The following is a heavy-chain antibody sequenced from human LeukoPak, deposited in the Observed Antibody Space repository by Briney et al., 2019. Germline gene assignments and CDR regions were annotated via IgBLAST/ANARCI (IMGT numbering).Heavy chain of an antibody. D-gene: IGHD3-22*01. Sequence: PGGSLRLSCAASGFTFDGYAMHWVRQGPGEGLEWDSGISGNSVNIGYADSVKGRFTISRDNAKNSLYLQMSSLRADDTVLYYCAKDGKAVAITSSGDGYFDYWGQGTLVTVSS. CDR2: ISGNSVNI. CDR1: GFTFDGYA. J-gene: IGHJ4*02. V-gene: IGHV3-9*01. CDR3: AKDGKAVAITSSGDGYFDY.